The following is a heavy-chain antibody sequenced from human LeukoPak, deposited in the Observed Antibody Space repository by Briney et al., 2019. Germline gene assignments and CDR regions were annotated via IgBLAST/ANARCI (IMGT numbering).Heavy chain of an antibody. D-gene: IGHD3-10*01. CDR2: MNPNSGNT. V-gene: IGHV1-8*01. Sequence: ASVKVSCKASGYTFTSYDINWVRQATGQGLEWMGWMNPNSGNTGYAQKFQGRVTMTRNTSISTAYMELSSLRSEDTAVYYCARGPLWFGGHKLDPWGQGTLVTVSS. CDR3: ARGPLWFGGHKLDP. CDR1: GYTFTSYD. J-gene: IGHJ5*02.